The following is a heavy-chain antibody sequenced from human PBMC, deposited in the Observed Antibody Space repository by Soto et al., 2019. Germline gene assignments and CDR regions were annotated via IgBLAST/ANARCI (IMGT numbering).Heavy chain of an antibody. J-gene: IGHJ6*04. CDR2: IYPGDSDI. V-gene: IGHV5-51*01. CDR3: ARHAMADV. Sequence: PGESLKISCQASGYSFTTFWIGWVRQMPGKGPEWMGIIYPGDSDIRYSPPFQGQVTISVDKSISTAYLQWSSLKASDTAMYYCARHAMADVWGKGTTVTVSS. CDR1: GYSFTTFW. D-gene: IGHD2-8*01.